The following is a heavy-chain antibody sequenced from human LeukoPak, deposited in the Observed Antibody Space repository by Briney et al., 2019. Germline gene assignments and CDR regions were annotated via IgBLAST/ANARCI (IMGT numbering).Heavy chain of an antibody. CDR2: ISYDESNK. CDR3: VCERGFDY. V-gene: IGHV3-30*03. D-gene: IGHD1-1*01. Sequence: GRSLRLSCAASGFTFSSYGMHWVRQAPGKGLEWVAVISYDESNKYYADSVKGRFTISRDNSKNTLYLQMNSLRAEDRAVYYCVCERGFDYWGQGKLVTVSS. CDR1: GFTFSSYG. J-gene: IGHJ4*02.